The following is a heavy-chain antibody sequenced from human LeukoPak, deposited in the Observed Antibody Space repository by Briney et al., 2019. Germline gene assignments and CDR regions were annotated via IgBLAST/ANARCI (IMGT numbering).Heavy chain of an antibody. CDR2: INYSGST. CDR3: ARYGSGSTWFDP. V-gene: IGHV4-30-4*01. Sequence: SETLSLTCTVSGGSISSDNCQWSWIRQPPGKGLEWIGYINYSGSTYYSPSLKSRVTISVDTSKNQFFLKLSSVTAADTAVYYCARYGSGSTWFDPWGQRTLVTVSS. J-gene: IGHJ5*02. D-gene: IGHD3-10*01. CDR1: GGSISSDNCQ.